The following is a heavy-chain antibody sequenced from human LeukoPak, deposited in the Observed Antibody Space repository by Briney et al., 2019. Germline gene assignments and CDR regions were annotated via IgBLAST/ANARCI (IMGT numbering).Heavy chain of an antibody. CDR1: GFTFSIHT. J-gene: IGHJ4*02. D-gene: IGHD3-22*01. Sequence: GGSLRLSCAASGFTFSIHTMNWVRQAPGKGLEWVSSITGSSTYTYYADSMKGRFTIPRDNAKHSLYLQTNSLRAEATAIYYCARGESSGYAPLSDWGQGTLVTVSS. CDR3: ARGESSGYAPLSD. V-gene: IGHV3-21*01. CDR2: ITGSSTYT.